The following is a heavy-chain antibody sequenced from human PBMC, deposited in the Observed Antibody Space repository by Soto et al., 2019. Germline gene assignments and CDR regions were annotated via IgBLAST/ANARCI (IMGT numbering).Heavy chain of an antibody. V-gene: IGHV4-59*01. CDR2: IYYSGST. Sequence: SETLSLTCTVSGGSLSSYYCSWIRQPPGKGLEWIGYIYYSGSTNYNPSLKSRVTISVDTSKNQFSLKLSSVTAADTAVYYCARGAGVVYYYMDVWGKGTTVTVSS. CDR1: GGSLSSYY. CDR3: ARGAGVVYYYMDV. D-gene: IGHD2-8*01. J-gene: IGHJ6*03.